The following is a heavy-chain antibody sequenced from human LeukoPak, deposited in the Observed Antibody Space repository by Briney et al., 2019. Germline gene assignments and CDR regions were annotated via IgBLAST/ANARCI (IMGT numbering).Heavy chain of an antibody. J-gene: IGHJ4*02. CDR3: ARRYPRSGSGSLRYFDY. D-gene: IGHD1-26*01. CDR1: GDSINSSSYF. Sequence: SETLSLTCTVSGDSINSSSYFWGWIRQPPGKGLEWIGSIYYSGSTYYNPSLKSRVTISVDTSKNQFSLKLRSVTAADTAVYYCARRYPRSGSGSLRYFDYWGQGTLVTVSS. V-gene: IGHV4-39*01. CDR2: IYYSGST.